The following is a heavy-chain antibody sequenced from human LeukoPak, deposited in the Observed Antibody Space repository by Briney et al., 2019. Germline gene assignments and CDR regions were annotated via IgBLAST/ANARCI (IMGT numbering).Heavy chain of an antibody. CDR1: GYTFTGHY. CDR3: ARVGAPSYASGSCPF. J-gene: IGHJ1*01. V-gene: IGHV1-2*02. CDR2: INPNSGGT. D-gene: IGHD3-10*01. Sequence: ASVKVSCKASGYTFTGHYVHWVRQAXXXXXXXXXXINPNSGGTNYAQKFQGRVTMARDTSISTAYMELSRLRSDDTAVYYCARVGAPSYASGSCPFWGQGTLVTVSS.